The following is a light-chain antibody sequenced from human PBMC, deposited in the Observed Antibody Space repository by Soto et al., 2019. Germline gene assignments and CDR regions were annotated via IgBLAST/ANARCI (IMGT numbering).Light chain of an antibody. CDR1: TSDVGGYNY. CDR3: TSYTSSFTHL. Sequence: QSVLTQPASVSGSPGPLITISCTGTTSDVGGYNYVSWYQQHPGKAPKLMIFEVSNRPSGVSNRFSGSKSGNTASLTISGLQTEDEADYYCTSYTSSFTHLFGTGTKVTVL. J-gene: IGLJ1*01. CDR2: EVS. V-gene: IGLV2-14*01.